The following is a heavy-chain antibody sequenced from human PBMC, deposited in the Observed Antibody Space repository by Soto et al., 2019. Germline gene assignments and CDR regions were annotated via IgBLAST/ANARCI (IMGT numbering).Heavy chain of an antibody. D-gene: IGHD4-4*01. Sequence: SETLSLTCAVYGGSFSGYYWSWIRQPPGKGLEWIGEINHSGSTNYNPSLKSRVTISVDTSKNQFSLKLSSVTAADTAVYYCARKMGTVTSGWFDPWGQGTLVTVSS. V-gene: IGHV4-34*01. CDR1: GGSFSGYY. CDR3: ARKMGTVTSGWFDP. CDR2: INHSGST. J-gene: IGHJ5*02.